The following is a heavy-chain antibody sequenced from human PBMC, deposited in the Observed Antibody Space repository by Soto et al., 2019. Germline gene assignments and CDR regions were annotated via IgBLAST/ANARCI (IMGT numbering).Heavy chain of an antibody. V-gene: IGHV4-39*01. CDR3: ARRRRWIQFYFDY. D-gene: IGHD5-18*01. CDR1: GGSISSSSYY. Sequence: QLQLQESGPGLVKPSETLSLTCTVSGGSISSSSYYWGWIRQPPGKGLEWIGSIYYSGSTYYNPSLKSRVTISVDTSKNQFSLKLSSVTAADTAVYYCARRRRWIQFYFDYWGQGTLVTVSS. J-gene: IGHJ4*02. CDR2: IYYSGST.